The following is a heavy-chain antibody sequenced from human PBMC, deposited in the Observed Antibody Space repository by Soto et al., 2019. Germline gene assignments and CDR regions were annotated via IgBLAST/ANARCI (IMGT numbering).Heavy chain of an antibody. Sequence: SGSTLVNPTETLTLTCTVSGFSLSNARMGVSWIRQPPGKALEWLAHIFSNDEKSYSTSLKSRLTISKDTSKSQVVLTMTNMDPVDTATYYCARIRASVASRTLDYWGQGTLVTVSS. V-gene: IGHV2-26*01. J-gene: IGHJ4*02. CDR3: ARIRASVASRTLDY. CDR2: IFSNDEK. CDR1: GFSLSNARMG. D-gene: IGHD2-15*01.